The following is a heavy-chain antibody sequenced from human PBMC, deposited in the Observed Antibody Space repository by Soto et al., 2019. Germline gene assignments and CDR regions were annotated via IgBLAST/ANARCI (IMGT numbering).Heavy chain of an antibody. V-gene: IGHV1-46*01. CDR2: INPSGGST. J-gene: IGHJ5*02. CDR3: ASSFQLSNNCFDP. D-gene: IGHD2-2*01. CDR1: GYTVTSYY. Sequence: ASVKVSCKASGYTVTSYYMHWLRQAPGQGLEWMGIINPSGGSTSYAQKFQGRVTMTRDTSTSTVYMELSSLRSEDTAVYYCASSFQLSNNCFDPRGQRTLVTVSS.